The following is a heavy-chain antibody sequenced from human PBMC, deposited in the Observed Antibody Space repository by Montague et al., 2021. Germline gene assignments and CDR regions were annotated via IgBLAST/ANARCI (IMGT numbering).Heavy chain of an antibody. CDR1: GFTFSSYT. D-gene: IGHD6-19*01. J-gene: IGHJ4*02. V-gene: IGHV3-21*01. CDR2: ISSSSLYI. Sequence: SLRLSCAASGFTFSSYTINWVRQAPGKELEWVSSISSSSLYIDYADSVKGRFTISRDNAKNSLYLQMNSLRAEDTAVYYCASLPYSSAWPYYFDHWGQGTLVTVSS. CDR3: ASLPYSSAWPYYFDH.